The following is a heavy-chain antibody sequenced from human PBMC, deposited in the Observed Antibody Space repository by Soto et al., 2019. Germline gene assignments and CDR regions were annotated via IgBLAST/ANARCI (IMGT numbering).Heavy chain of an antibody. CDR3: ARGTITMVRAPFDP. V-gene: IGHV1-3*01. CDR2: INVDNGNT. J-gene: IGHJ5*02. CDR1: GYTFTSYA. D-gene: IGHD3-10*01. Sequence: ASVKVSCKASGYTFTSYAMHWVRQAPGQGLEWMGWINVDNGNTKYAQELQDRVTITRDTSTSTAYMELRSLRSDDTAVYYCARGTITMVRAPFDPWGQGTLVTVSS.